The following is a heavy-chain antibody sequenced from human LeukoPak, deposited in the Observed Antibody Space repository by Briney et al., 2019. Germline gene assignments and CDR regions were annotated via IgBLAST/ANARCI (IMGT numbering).Heavy chain of an antibody. CDR3: ARDGNSGWPDFDY. CDR1: GFTFSSYA. CDR2: ISGSGGST. Sequence: GGSLRLSCAASGFTFSSYAMSWVRQAPGKGLEWVSAISGSGGSTYYADSVKGRFSISRDNTKNSLFLQMNSLRAEDTAVYYCARDGNSGWPDFDYWGQGTLVTVSS. V-gene: IGHV3-23*01. D-gene: IGHD6-19*01. J-gene: IGHJ4*02.